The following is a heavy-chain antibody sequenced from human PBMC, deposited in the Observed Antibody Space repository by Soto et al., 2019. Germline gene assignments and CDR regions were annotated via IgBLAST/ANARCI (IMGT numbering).Heavy chain of an antibody. D-gene: IGHD6-13*01. CDR2: IYYSGST. CDR1: GGSISSSSYY. CDR3: AGHKIAAAGIYYYYYLDV. V-gene: IGHV4-39*01. J-gene: IGHJ6*03. Sequence: PSETLSLTCTVSGGSISSSSYYWGWIRQPPGKGLEWIGSIYYSGSTYYNPSLKSRVTISVDTSKNQFSLKLSSVTAADTAVYYCAGHKIAAAGIYYYYYLDVWGQGTTVPVSS.